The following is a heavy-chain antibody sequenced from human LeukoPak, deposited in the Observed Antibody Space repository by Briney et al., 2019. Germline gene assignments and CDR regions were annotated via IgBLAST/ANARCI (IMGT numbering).Heavy chain of an antibody. CDR2: INPNSGGT. Sequence: GASVKVSCKASGYTFTGYYMHWVRQAPGQGLEWMGWINPNSGGTNYAQKFQGRVTMTRDTSISTAYMELSRLRSDDTAVYYCARAVTARPPYYYYYMDVWGKGTTVTVSS. CDR1: GYTFTGYY. D-gene: IGHD6-6*01. CDR3: ARAVTARPPYYYYYMDV. V-gene: IGHV1-2*02. J-gene: IGHJ6*03.